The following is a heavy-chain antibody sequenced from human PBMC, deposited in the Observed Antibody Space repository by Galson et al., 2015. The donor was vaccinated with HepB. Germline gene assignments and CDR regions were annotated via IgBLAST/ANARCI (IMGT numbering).Heavy chain of an antibody. CDR2: IRSKAYGETT. CDR1: GFSFGDYA. CDR3: TCGRYGQDANDI. D-gene: IGHD1-26*01. J-gene: IGHJ3*02. Sequence: SLRLSCAASGFSFGDYAMYWVRQAPGKRLEWVCLIRSKAYGETTQYAASVKGRFTISRDDSKSIAYLQMNSLKTEDTAVYYCTCGRYGQDANDIWGQGTMVTVSS. V-gene: IGHV3-49*04.